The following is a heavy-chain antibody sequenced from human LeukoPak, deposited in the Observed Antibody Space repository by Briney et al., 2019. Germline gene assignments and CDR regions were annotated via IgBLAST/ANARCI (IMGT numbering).Heavy chain of an antibody. CDR2: INHSGST. Sequence: SETLSLTCAVYGGSFSGYYWSWIRQPPGKGLEWIGEINHSGSTNYNPSLKSRVTISVDTSKNQFSLKLSSVTAADTAVYYCARAVFSGEFAPWGQGTLVTVSS. V-gene: IGHV4-34*01. D-gene: IGHD1-26*01. J-gene: IGHJ5*02. CDR3: ARAVFSGEFAP. CDR1: GGSFSGYY.